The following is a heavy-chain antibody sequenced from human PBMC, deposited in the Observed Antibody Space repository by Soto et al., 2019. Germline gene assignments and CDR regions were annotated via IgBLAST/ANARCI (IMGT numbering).Heavy chain of an antibody. CDR1: GYTLTELS. Sequence: ASVKVSCKVSGYTLTELSMHWVRQAPGKGLEWMGGFDPEDGNTKYSQKFQGRVTITRDTSASTAYMELSSLRSEDTAVYYCARSIVVVTALDYWGQGTLVTVSS. CDR3: ARSIVVVTALDY. J-gene: IGHJ4*02. V-gene: IGHV1-24*01. D-gene: IGHD2-21*02. CDR2: FDPEDGNT.